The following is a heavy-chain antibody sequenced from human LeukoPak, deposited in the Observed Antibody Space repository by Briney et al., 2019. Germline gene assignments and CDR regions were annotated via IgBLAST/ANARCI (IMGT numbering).Heavy chain of an antibody. CDR3: ARRRYYDSSGYLYYFDY. Sequence: SETLSLTCTVSGASISSASYYWTWTRQHPGKGLEWAASIYYSGSPYYNPSLKSRLTISVDTSKNQSSLRLNSVTAADTAVYYCARRRYYDSSGYLYYFDYWGQGTLVTVSS. J-gene: IGHJ4*02. D-gene: IGHD3-22*01. CDR2: IYYSGSP. CDR1: GASISSASYY. V-gene: IGHV4-31*03.